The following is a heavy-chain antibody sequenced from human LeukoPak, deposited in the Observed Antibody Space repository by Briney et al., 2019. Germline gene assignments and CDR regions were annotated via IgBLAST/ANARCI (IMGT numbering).Heavy chain of an antibody. V-gene: IGHV3-30*02. CDR2: IRYDGSNK. Sequence: PGGSLRLSCAASGFTFSSYGMHWVRQAPGKGLEWVAFIRYDGSNKYYADSVKGRFTISRDNSKNTLYLQMNSLRAEDTAVYYCATWGSGTTFYYYYMDVWGKGTTVTISS. CDR1: GFTFSSYG. CDR3: ATWGSGTTFYYYYMDV. J-gene: IGHJ6*03. D-gene: IGHD3-10*01.